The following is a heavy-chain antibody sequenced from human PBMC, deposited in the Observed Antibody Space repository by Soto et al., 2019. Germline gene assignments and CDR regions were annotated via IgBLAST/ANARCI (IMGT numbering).Heavy chain of an antibody. CDR1: GDVFRSYG. J-gene: IGHJ6*02. CDR2: IIPISGTT. V-gene: IGHV1-69*13. CDR3: ARVRCFNGLCHTADYGMDV. Sequence: SVKVSCKASGDVFRSYGINWVRQAPGQGLEWMGGIIPISGTTNYAQKFQGRVAITADESTDTVYMELSRLRSEDTAVYFCARVRCFNGLCHTADYGMDVWGQGTTVTVSS. D-gene: IGHD2-8*01.